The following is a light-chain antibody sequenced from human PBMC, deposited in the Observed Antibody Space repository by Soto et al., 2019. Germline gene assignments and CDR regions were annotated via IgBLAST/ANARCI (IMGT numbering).Light chain of an antibody. J-gene: IGKJ4*01. CDR3: QQYGSAPPVT. CDR2: GAS. V-gene: IGKV3-20*01. Sequence: EIVLTQSPGTLSLSPGERATLSCRASQSVSSSYLAWYQQKPGQAPRLLIYGASSRATGIPDRFSGSGSGTDITLTISRLEPEDFAVYYCQQYGSAPPVTFDGGTKVEIK. CDR1: QSVSSSY.